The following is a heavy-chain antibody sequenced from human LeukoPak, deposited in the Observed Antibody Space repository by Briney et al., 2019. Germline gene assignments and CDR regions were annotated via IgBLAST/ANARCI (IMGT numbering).Heavy chain of an antibody. J-gene: IGHJ4*02. Sequence: GESLKISCEGSGYNFTTYWIGWVRQMPGKGLEWMGILYPGDSDTRYSPSFQGQVTISADKSISTAYLQWSSLKASDTAMYYCARFAYGGDYFPGHYWGRGTLVTVSS. V-gene: IGHV5-51*01. CDR1: GYNFTTYW. CDR3: ARFAYGGDYFPGHY. CDR2: LYPGDSDT. D-gene: IGHD2-21*01.